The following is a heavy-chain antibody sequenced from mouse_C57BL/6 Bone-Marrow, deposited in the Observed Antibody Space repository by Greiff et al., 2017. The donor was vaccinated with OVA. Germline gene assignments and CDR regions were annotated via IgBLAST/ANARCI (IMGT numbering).Heavy chain of an antibody. V-gene: IGHV14-4*01. Sequence: EVQLQQSGAELVRPGASVKLSCTASGFNIKDDYMHWVKQRPEQGLEWIGWIDPENGDTEYASKFQGKATITADTSSNTAYLQLSSLTSEDTAVYYCTTRYSNYYFDCWGRGTTLTVSS. D-gene: IGHD2-5*01. CDR3: TTRYSNYYFDC. J-gene: IGHJ2*01. CDR2: IDPENGDT. CDR1: GFNIKDDY.